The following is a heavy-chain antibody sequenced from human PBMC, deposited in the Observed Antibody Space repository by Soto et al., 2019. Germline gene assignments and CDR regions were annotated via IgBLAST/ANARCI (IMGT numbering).Heavy chain of an antibody. V-gene: IGHV1-69*06. CDR1: GGTFNNYV. CDR3: AGRCDSTTCLGHFDY. D-gene: IGHD2-2*01. J-gene: IGHJ4*02. Sequence: QVQLVQSGGEVKKPGSSVKVSCKASGGTFNNYVVNWVRQAPGQGLEWVGGILPIFATANYAQKFQGRVTIHADKSTSTAYMELTSLRSEDTAVYYCAGRCDSTTCLGHFDYWGQGTLVTVAS. CDR2: ILPIFATA.